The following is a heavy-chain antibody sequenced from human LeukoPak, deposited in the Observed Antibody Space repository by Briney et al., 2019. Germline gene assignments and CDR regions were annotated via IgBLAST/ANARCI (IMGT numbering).Heavy chain of an antibody. D-gene: IGHD6-13*01. CDR3: ARILSWGSVNFDY. CDR1: GYSFVLYG. V-gene: IGHV1-18*01. Sequence: ASVKVSCKASGYSFVLYGISWVRQAPGEGPEWMGWINPNSGGTNYAQKFQGRVTMTRDMSTSTVYMELSSLRSEDTAVYYCARILSWGSVNFDYWGQGTLVTVSS. CDR2: INPNSGGT. J-gene: IGHJ4*02.